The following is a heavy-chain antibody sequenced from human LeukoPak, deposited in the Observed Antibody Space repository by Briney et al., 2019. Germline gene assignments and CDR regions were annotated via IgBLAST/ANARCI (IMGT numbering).Heavy chain of an antibody. CDR2: IRGSGGST. Sequence: GGSLRLSCAASGFTFSSYAMSWVRQAPGKGLEWVSAIRGSGGSTYYADSVKGRFTISRDNSKNTLYLQMNSLRAEDTAVYYCAKDRGDSRYYYYYMDVWGKGTTVTVSS. V-gene: IGHV3-23*01. CDR1: GFTFSSYA. J-gene: IGHJ6*03. D-gene: IGHD2-21*02. CDR3: AKDRGDSRYYYYYMDV.